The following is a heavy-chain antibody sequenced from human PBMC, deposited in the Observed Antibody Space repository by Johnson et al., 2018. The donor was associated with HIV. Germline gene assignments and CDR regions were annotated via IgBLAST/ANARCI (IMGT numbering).Heavy chain of an antibody. D-gene: IGHD6-19*01. Sequence: QVQLVESGGGVVQPGGSLRLSCAASGFTFSSYGMHWVRQAPGKGLEWVSAITGDGAHTYYADSVKGRFTISRDNSRNTLYLQMNSLRAEDTAVYYCAGWLAEAFDVWGQGTMVTVSS. V-gene: IGHV3-NL1*01. CDR1: GFTFSSYG. J-gene: IGHJ3*01. CDR2: ITGDGAHT. CDR3: AGWLAEAFDV.